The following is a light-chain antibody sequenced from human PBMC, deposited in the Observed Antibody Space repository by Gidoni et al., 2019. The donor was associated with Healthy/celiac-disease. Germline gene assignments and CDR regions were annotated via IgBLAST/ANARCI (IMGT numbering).Light chain of an antibody. CDR3: QQSYSTPYT. J-gene: IGKJ2*01. Sequence: TQSPSSLSASVGDRVTITCRASQSISSYLNWYQQKPGKATKLLIYAASSLQSGVPSMFSGSGSGTDFTLTISSLQPEDFATYYCQQSYSTPYTFGQGTKLEIK. V-gene: IGKV1-39*01. CDR2: AAS. CDR1: QSISSY.